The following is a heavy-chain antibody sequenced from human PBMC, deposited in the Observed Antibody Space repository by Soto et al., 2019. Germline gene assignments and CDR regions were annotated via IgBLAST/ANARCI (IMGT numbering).Heavy chain of an antibody. CDR1: GFTFSSYS. CDR2: ISSSSSYI. V-gene: IGHV3-21*01. D-gene: IGHD3-16*02. J-gene: IGHJ4*02. Sequence: EVQLVESGGGLVKPGGSLRLSCAASGFTFSSYSMNWVRQAPGKGLEWVSSISSSSSYIYYADSVKGRFTISRDNAKNSLYLQMNSLRAEDTAVYYCARDHTSRGYYDYIWGSYRPVLNDYWGQGALVTVSS. CDR3: ARDHTSRGYYDYIWGSYRPVLNDY.